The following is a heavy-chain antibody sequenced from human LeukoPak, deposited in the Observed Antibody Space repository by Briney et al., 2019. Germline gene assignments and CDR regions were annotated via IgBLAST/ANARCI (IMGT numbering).Heavy chain of an antibody. D-gene: IGHD3-3*01. Sequence: GPEWIGLIYTGGGTNYNPSLKSRVTISIDTSKNQFSLRLNSVTAADTAVYYCARDFFPWGQGTLVTVSS. V-gene: IGHV4-61*02. CDR3: ARDFFP. J-gene: IGHJ5*02. CDR2: IYTGGGT.